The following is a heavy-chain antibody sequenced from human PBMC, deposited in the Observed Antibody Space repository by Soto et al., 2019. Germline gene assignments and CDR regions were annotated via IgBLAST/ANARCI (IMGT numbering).Heavy chain of an antibody. CDR3: ARDSSSGEGFDF. Sequence: QVQLAESGGGVVQPGRSLRLSCAASGFTFSSYGMHWVRQAPGKGLEWMAVIWYDGNSKDYGDSVRGRFTVSRDNSKNTLYLQMDSLRAEDTAVYYCARDSSSGEGFDFWGQGTLVTVSS. D-gene: IGHD7-27*01. CDR2: IWYDGNSK. CDR1: GFTFSSYG. J-gene: IGHJ4*02. V-gene: IGHV3-33*01.